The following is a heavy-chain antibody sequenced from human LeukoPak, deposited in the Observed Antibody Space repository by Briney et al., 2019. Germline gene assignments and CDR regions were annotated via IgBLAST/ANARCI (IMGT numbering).Heavy chain of an antibody. J-gene: IGHJ5*02. Sequence: GESLKISCKGSGYSFTSHWIAWVRPMPGKGLEWMGIIYPDNSDTRYSPSFQGQVTFSADKSTATAYLLWSSRKAADTAMYYCAXGYXSSSVVNWFDPWGQGTLVTVSS. V-gene: IGHV5-51*01. CDR1: GYSFTSHW. CDR3: AXGYXSSSVVNWFDP. D-gene: IGHD6-6*01. CDR2: IYPDNSDT.